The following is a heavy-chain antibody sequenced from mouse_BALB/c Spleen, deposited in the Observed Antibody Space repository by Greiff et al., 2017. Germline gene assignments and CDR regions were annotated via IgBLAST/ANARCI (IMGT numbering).Heavy chain of an antibody. Sequence: DVQLQESGPGLVKPSQSLSLTCSVTGYSITSGYYWNWIRQFPGNKLEWMGYISYDGSNNYNPSLKNRISITRDTSKNQFFLKLNSVTTEDTATYYCARQRQRGTWFAYWGQGTLVTVSA. V-gene: IGHV3-6*02. J-gene: IGHJ3*01. CDR3: ARQRQRGTWFAY. CDR1: GYSITSGYY. D-gene: IGHD3-2*01. CDR2: ISYDGSN.